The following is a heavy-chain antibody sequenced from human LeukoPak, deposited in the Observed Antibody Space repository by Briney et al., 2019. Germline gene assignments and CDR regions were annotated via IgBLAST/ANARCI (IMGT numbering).Heavy chain of an antibody. CDR1: GGSFSGYY. CDR3: ARGDPENWFDP. D-gene: IGHD1-14*01. V-gene: IGHV4-34*01. CDR2: INHSGST. Sequence: SETLSLTCAVYGGSFSGYYWSWIRQPPGKGLEWIGEINHSGSTNYNPSLKSRVTISVDTSENQFSLKLSSVTAADTAVYYCARGDPENWFDPWGQGTLVTVSS. J-gene: IGHJ5*02.